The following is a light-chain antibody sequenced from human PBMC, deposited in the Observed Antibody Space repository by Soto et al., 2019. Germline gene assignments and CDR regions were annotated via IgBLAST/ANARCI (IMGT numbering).Light chain of an antibody. Sequence: DIQMTQSPSSLSASVGDRVTITCRTSQTISDYLNWYQHKPGKAPKLLISAASSLQSGVPSRFSGSGSGTDFTLTVSRLEPEDFAVYYCQQYGSSPITFGRGTQLEIK. CDR3: QQYGSSPIT. V-gene: IGKV1-39*01. J-gene: IGKJ5*01. CDR2: AAS. CDR1: QTISDY.